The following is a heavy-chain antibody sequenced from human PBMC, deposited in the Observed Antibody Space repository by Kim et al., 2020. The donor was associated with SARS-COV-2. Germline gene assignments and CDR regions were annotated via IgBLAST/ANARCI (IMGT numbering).Heavy chain of an antibody. J-gene: IGHJ6*02. D-gene: IGHD2-15*01. Sequence: RIVYADSVRRRFTVFRDNAKNSLYLQMNSLRVEDTALYYCGNEVVPGGMDVWGQGTTVTVSS. CDR2: RI. CDR3: GNEVVPGGMDV. V-gene: IGHV3-9*01.